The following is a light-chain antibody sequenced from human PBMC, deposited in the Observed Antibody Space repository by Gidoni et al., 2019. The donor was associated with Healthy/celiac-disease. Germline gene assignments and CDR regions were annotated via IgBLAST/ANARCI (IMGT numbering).Light chain of an antibody. CDR3: QQRSNWPPRLT. CDR2: DAS. J-gene: IGKJ3*01. Sequence: IVLTQSPATLSLSPGERATLSCRASQSVSSYLAWYQQKPGQAPRLLIYDASNRATGIPARFSGSGSGTDCTLTISSLEPEDFAVYYCQQRSNWPPRLTFDPGTKVDIK. CDR1: QSVSSY. V-gene: IGKV3-11*01.